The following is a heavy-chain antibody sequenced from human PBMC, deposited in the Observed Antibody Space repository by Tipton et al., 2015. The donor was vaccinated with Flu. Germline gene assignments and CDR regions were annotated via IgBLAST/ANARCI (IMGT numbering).Heavy chain of an antibody. J-gene: IGHJ6*03. D-gene: IGHD1-26*01. Sequence: QSGAEVKKPGASVKVSCKASGYTFTSYGISWVRQAPGQGLEWMGWISAYNGNTNYAQKLQGRVTMTTGTSTSTAYMELRSLRSDDTAVYYWARVSVVGAQGTYYYYYYMDVWGKGTTVTVSS. CDR2: ISAYNGNT. V-gene: IGHV1-18*04. CDR3: ARVSVVGAQGTYYYYYYMDV. CDR1: GYTFTSYG.